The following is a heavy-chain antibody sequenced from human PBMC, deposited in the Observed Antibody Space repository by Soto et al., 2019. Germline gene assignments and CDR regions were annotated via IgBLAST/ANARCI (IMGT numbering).Heavy chain of an antibody. V-gene: IGHV1-18*01. CDR3: ARTPYYYDSSGYYYVGDDAFDI. J-gene: IGHJ3*02. D-gene: IGHD3-22*01. CDR1: GYTFTSYG. CDR2: ISAYNGNT. Sequence: QVQLVQSGAEVKKPGASVKVSCKASGYTFTSYGISSVRQAPGQGLEWMGWISAYNGNTNYAQKLQGRVTMTTDTSTSTAYMELRSLRSDDTAVYYCARTPYYYDSSGYYYVGDDAFDIWGQGTMVTVSS.